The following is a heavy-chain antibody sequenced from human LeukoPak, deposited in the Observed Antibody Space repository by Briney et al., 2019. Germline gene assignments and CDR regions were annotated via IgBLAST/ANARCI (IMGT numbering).Heavy chain of an antibody. D-gene: IGHD3-22*01. CDR3: ASRIAARANTYYYDSSGYLDY. CDR1: GGSISSSTYY. J-gene: IGHJ4*02. V-gene: IGHV4-39*01. CDR2: IYYSGST. Sequence: SETLSLTCTVSGGSISSSTYYWSWLRQPPGKGLEWIVSIYYSGSTYYNPSLKSRVTISVDTSKNQFSLKLSSVTAADTAVYYCASRIAARANTYYYDSSGYLDYWGQGTLVTVSS.